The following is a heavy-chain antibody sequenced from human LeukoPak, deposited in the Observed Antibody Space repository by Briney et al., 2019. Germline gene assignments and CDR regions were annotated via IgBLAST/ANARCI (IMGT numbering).Heavy chain of an antibody. CDR3: AKAPFIASPGGQLGY. Sequence: QPGRSLRLSCAASGFTFSSYGMHWVRQAPGKGLEWVAVISYDGSNKYYADSVKGRFTISRDNSKNTLYLQMNSLRAEDTAVYYCAKAPFIASPGGQLGYWGQGTLVTVSS. CDR2: ISYDGSNK. CDR1: GFTFSSYG. J-gene: IGHJ4*02. D-gene: IGHD6-13*01. V-gene: IGHV3-30*18.